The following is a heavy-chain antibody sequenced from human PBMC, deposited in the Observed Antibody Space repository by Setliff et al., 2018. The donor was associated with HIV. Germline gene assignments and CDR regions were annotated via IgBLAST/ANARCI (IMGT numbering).Heavy chain of an antibody. V-gene: IGHV4-61*09. J-gene: IGHJ4*02. D-gene: IGHD3-9*01. CDR1: GGSISSGSYY. CDR3: ASYDILTGYYGHYFDY. CDR2: IYSSGST. Sequence: SETLSLTCTVSGGSISSGSYYWNWIRQPAGKGLEWIGHIYSSGSTNYNPSPKSRVTISVDTSKNQFSLKLSSVTAADTAVYYCASYDILTGYYGHYFDYWGQGTLVTVSS.